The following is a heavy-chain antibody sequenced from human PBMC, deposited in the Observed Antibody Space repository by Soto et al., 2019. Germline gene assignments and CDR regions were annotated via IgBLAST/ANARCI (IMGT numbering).Heavy chain of an antibody. CDR3: AKDTRYGDYVRWFDS. J-gene: IGHJ5*01. Sequence: EVHLLESGGGLVQPGGSLRLSCTASGFTFSSYAMTWVRQAPGRGLEGASGITASGGGTYYADSVKGRFTISRDNSKSTLYLQMNSLRAEDTAVYYCAKDTRYGDYVRWFDSWAREPWSPSPQ. D-gene: IGHD4-17*01. CDR2: ITASGGGT. V-gene: IGHV3-23*01. CDR1: GFTFSSYA.